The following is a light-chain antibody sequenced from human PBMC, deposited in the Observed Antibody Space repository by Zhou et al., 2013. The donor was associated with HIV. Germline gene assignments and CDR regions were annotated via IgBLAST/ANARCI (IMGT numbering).Light chain of an antibody. V-gene: IGKV1-12*01. CDR1: QGISSW. CDR3: QQTNSFPPT. CDR2: AAS. Sequence: DIQLTQSPSFLSASVGDRVTITCRASQGISSWLAWYQQYPGKGPTLLIYAASSLQSGVPSRFSGSGSGTDFTLTISSLQPEDFATYYCQQTNSFPPTFGGGPRWRSN. J-gene: IGKJ4*01.